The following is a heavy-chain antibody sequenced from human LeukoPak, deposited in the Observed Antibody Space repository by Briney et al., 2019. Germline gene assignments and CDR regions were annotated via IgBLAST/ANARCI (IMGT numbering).Heavy chain of an antibody. CDR2: MNQDGSAK. Sequence: GGSLRLSCAASGFTFSTYGMHWVRQAPGKGLEWVADMNQDGSAKFYVDSVKGRFTVSRDNTENSVYLQMSSLRADDTAIYYCARDPDHGAMDFWGQGTLVTVSS. J-gene: IGHJ4*02. D-gene: IGHD2-2*01. V-gene: IGHV3-7*01. CDR3: ARDPDHGAMDF. CDR1: GFTFSTYG.